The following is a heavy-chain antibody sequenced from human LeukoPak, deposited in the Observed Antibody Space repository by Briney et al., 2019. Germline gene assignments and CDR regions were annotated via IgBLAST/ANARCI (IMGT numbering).Heavy chain of an antibody. CDR1: GGSFSGYY. V-gene: IGHV4-34*01. J-gene: IGHJ3*02. CDR2: INHSGST. Sequence: SETLSLTCAVYGGSFSGYYWSWIRQPPGKGLEWIGEINHSGSTNYNPSLKSRVNISLDTSKNQFYLKLSFVTAADTAVYYCARMGVDDSSGYGAFDIWGQGTMVTVSS. D-gene: IGHD3-22*01. CDR3: ARMGVDDSSGYGAFDI.